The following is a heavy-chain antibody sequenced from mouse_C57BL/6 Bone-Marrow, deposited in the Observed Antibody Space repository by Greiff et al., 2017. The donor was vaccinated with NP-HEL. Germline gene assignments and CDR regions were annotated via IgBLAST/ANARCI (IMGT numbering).Heavy chain of an antibody. CDR2: IDPEDGET. D-gene: IGHD1-1*01. CDR3: ASPYYGEAWFAY. V-gene: IGHV14-2*01. CDR1: GFNIKDYY. J-gene: IGHJ3*01. Sequence: EVQLQQSGAELMKPGASVKLSCTASGFNIKDYYMHWVKQRTEQGLEWIGRIDPEDGETKYAPKFQGKATITADTSSNTAYLQLSSLTSEDTAVYYCASPYYGEAWFAYWGQGTLVTVSA.